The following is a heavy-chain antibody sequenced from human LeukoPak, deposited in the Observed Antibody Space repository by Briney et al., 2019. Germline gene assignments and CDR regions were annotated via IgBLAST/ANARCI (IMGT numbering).Heavy chain of an antibody. Sequence: PSETLSLTCTVSGGSISSGSYYWRWIRQPAGTGLEWIGRIYTSGSTNYNPSLKSRVTISVDTSKNQFSLKLSSVTAADTAVYYCARDLGIAATGDWFDPWGQGTLVTVSS. CDR2: IYTSGST. V-gene: IGHV4-61*02. CDR1: GGSISSGSYY. D-gene: IGHD6-13*01. CDR3: ARDLGIAATGDWFDP. J-gene: IGHJ5*02.